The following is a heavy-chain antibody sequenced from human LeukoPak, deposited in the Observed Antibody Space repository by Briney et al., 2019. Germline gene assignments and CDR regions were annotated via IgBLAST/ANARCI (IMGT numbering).Heavy chain of an antibody. CDR2: IKQDGSEK. D-gene: IGHD2/OR15-2a*01. CDR1: GFTFSSYG. V-gene: IGHV3-7*03. Sequence: PGRSLRLSCAASGFTFSSYGMHWVRQAPGKGLEWVGNIKQDGSEKFYVDSVKGRFSISRDNAKNSLYLQMNSLRAEDTAVYYCARGSENYYYGMDVWGKGTTVTVSS. CDR3: ARGSENYYYGMDV. J-gene: IGHJ6*04.